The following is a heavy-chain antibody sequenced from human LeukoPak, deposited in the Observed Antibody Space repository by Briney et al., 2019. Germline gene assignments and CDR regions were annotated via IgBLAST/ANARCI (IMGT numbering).Heavy chain of an antibody. CDR3: ALMTTVTSPSGY. J-gene: IGHJ4*02. CDR1: GFTFSSYA. V-gene: IGHV3-23*01. Sequence: GGSLRLSCAASGFTFSSYAMSWVRQAPGKGLEWVSAISGSGGSTYYADSVKGRFTISRDNSKYTLYLQMNSLRAEDTAVYYCALMTTVTSPSGYWGQGTLVTVSS. D-gene: IGHD4-17*01. CDR2: ISGSGGST.